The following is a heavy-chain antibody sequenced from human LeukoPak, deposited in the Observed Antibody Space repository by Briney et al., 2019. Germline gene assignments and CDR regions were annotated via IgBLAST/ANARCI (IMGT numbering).Heavy chain of an antibody. CDR2: ISGHNDNT. J-gene: IGHJ3*02. V-gene: IGHV1-18*01. CDR3: ARVGRYSSTWPPEGDDAFDI. CDR1: GFTFTSYG. D-gene: IGHD6-13*01. Sequence: GASVKVSCKATGFTFTSYGIGWVRQAPGQGLEWMGWISGHNDNTNYGQKVQGRVTMTTDTSTSTAYMELRSLRFDVTAVYYCARVGRYSSTWPPEGDDAFDIWGQGTMVTVSS.